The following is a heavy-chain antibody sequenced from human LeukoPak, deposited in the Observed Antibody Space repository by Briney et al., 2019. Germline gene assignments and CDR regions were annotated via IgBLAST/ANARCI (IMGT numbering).Heavy chain of an antibody. CDR2: INYSGSS. D-gene: IGHD6-13*01. Sequence: ASETLSLTCTVSGGSISSSTYYWDWIRQPPGKGLEWIGNINYSGSSYYNPSLKSRVTISVDTSKNQFSLRLNSVTAADTAVYYCERGVRIAASGTWFDPWGQGTLVTVSS. CDR1: GGSISSSTYY. J-gene: IGHJ5*02. V-gene: IGHV4-39*07. CDR3: ERGVRIAASGTWFDP.